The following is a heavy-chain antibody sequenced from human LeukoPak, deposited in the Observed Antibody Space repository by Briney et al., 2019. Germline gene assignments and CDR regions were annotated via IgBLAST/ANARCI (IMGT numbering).Heavy chain of an antibody. D-gene: IGHD3-10*01. Sequence: GGSLSLSCAASGSTFTDHVMHWVRQAPGKGLEWVALIWYDGTKKYFADSVKGRFTISRDNSKNTLFLQMNSLRAEDTAVYYCAREGSGDFDIWGQGTMVTVSS. CDR1: GSTFTDHV. CDR3: AREGSGDFDI. V-gene: IGHV3-30*02. J-gene: IGHJ3*02. CDR2: IWYDGTKK.